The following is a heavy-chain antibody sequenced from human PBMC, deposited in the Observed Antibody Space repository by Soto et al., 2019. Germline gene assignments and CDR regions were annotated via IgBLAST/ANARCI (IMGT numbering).Heavy chain of an antibody. J-gene: IGHJ5*02. D-gene: IGHD2-21*02. CDR2: VYYTGST. CDR1: GASIRSTDYY. V-gene: IGHV4-30-4*01. Sequence: SETLSLTCTVSGASIRSTDYYWRWIRQAPGKGLEWIGYVYYTGSTYYNPSLMSRLTISVDTSKNQFSLKLTSVTAAETAVYYCVRTARQGAVAPHWFDRWGQGTQVTVSS. CDR3: VRTARQGAVAPHWFDR.